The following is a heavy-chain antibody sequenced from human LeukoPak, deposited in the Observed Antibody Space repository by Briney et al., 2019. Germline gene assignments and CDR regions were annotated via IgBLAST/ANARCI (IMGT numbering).Heavy chain of an antibody. Sequence: SETLSLTCTVSGGSISSYYWSWIRQPPGKGLEWIGYIYYSGSTNYNPSLKSRVTISVDTSKNQFSLKLSSVTAADTAVYYCARLGGYGSGSYYAGYWGQGALVTVSS. CDR1: GGSISSYY. CDR2: IYYSGST. D-gene: IGHD3-10*01. CDR3: ARLGGYGSGSYYAGY. J-gene: IGHJ4*02. V-gene: IGHV4-59*01.